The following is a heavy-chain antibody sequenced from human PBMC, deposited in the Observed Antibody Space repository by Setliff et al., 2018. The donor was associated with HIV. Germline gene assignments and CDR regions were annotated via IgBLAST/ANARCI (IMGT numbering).Heavy chain of an antibody. Sequence: TGGSLRLSCAASGFTFRNFGMHWVRQAPGKGLEWIAFIRSSGSVVHYADSVKGRFTISRDNSENTVFLQMKTVRPGDTAVYYCAKDDSTSSGWFESWGQGTLVTVSS. CDR3: AKDDSTSSGWFES. J-gene: IGHJ5*01. CDR2: IRSSGSVV. D-gene: IGHD6-6*01. CDR1: GFTFRNFG. V-gene: IGHV3-30*02.